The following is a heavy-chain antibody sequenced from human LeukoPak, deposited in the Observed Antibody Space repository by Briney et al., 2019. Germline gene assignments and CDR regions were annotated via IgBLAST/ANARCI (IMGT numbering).Heavy chain of an antibody. CDR1: GFTFTSHD. CDR2: ISPHNGNT. V-gene: IGHV1-18*01. J-gene: IGHJ5*02. CDR3: ARDVPGSIGTTARFDP. Sequence: ASVKVSCKASGFTFTSHDYNWVRQAPGQGLEWMGWISPHNGNTNYAQKFHGRLTMTTDTSTSTAYMELRSLRSDDTGVYYCARDVPGSIGTTARFDPWGQGTLVTVSS. D-gene: IGHD1-1*01.